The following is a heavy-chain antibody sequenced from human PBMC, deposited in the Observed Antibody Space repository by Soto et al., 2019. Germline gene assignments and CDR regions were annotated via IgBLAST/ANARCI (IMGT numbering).Heavy chain of an antibody. CDR1: GYTFTRYG. J-gene: IGHJ4*02. CDR3: ARASAYSTPRSFDN. Sequence: ASVKVSCKASGYTFTRYGISWVRQAPGQGLEWMGWISGFNGNTKESEKFQGRVTLTTDTAANTAHMELRGLRSDDTAVYYCARASAYSTPRSFDNWDQGTLVTVSS. CDR2: ISGFNGNT. V-gene: IGHV1-18*01. D-gene: IGHD2-8*01.